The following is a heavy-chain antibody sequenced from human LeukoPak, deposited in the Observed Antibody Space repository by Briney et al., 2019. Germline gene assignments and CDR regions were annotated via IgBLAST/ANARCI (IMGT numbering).Heavy chain of an antibody. CDR3: AREMRSPRGGFDY. CDR2: MYYSGST. J-gene: IGHJ4*02. Sequence: SETLSLTCTVSSGSISSTSYYWGWIRQPPGMGLEWIGSMYYSGSTYYNPSLKSRVTISVDTSKSQFSLKLSSVTAADTAVYYWAREMRSPRGGFDYWDQGTLSPSPQ. V-gene: IGHV4-39*07. D-gene: IGHD3-10*01. CDR1: SGSISSTSYY.